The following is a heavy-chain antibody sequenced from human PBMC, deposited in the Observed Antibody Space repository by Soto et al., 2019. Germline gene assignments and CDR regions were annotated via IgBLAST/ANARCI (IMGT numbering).Heavy chain of an antibody. CDR3: TRHALQYCGGDCYLLPYFDL. CDR1: GFTFSGSA. Sequence: EVQLVESGGGLVQPGGSLKLSCAASGFTFSGSAMHWVRQASGKGLEWVGRIRSKANNYATAYAASVKGRFTISRDDSKNTAYLQMSSLNTEDTAVYYCTRHALQYCGGDCYLLPYFDLWGRGTLVTVSS. D-gene: IGHD2-21*02. J-gene: IGHJ2*01. CDR2: IRSKANNYAT. V-gene: IGHV3-73*02.